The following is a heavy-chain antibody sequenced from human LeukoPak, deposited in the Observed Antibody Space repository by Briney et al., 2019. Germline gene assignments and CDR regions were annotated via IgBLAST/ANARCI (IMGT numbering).Heavy chain of an antibody. V-gene: IGHV1-8*01. J-gene: IGHJ4*02. CDR3: ARGRTMLRGVIRSPDF. CDR1: GYTFTSYD. CDR2: MNPDSGNT. D-gene: IGHD3-10*01. Sequence: ASVKVSCKASGYTFTSYDINWVRQATGQGLEWMAWMNPDSGNTGYAQMFRGRLTMTWNTSISTAYMELSSLRSEDTAVYYCARGRTMLRGVIRSPDFWGQGTLVTVSS.